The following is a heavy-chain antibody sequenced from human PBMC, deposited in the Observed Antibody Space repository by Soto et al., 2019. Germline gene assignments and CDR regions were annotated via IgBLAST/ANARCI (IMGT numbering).Heavy chain of an antibody. V-gene: IGHV2-5*01. CDR2: IFWNDDG. CDR1: GFSLTTSGVG. Sequence: SGPTLVNPTPPLTLTCTFYGFSLTTSGVGVGWIRQPPGKALEWLALIFWNDDGRHSPYLNSRLTITKDTSQNQVVLTMTNMDPVDTATYCCVHTGYSYDPFGYWGRGTLVTVSS. J-gene: IGHJ4*02. CDR3: VHTGYSYDPFGY. D-gene: IGHD5-18*01.